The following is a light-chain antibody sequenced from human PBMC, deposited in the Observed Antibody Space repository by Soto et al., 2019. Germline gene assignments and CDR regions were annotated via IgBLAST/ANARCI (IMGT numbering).Light chain of an antibody. CDR2: DIS. CDR3: QQYGTWEII. CDR1: QSVASH. V-gene: IGKV3D-15*01. J-gene: IGKJ5*01. Sequence: EIAMTQSPATRSVSPGARATLSCRASQSVASHLAWYQQKLGQAPRLVIYDISTRATGVPARFSGSGSGTEFTLTISSLQSEDFAVFFCQQYGTWEIIFGHGTRREIK.